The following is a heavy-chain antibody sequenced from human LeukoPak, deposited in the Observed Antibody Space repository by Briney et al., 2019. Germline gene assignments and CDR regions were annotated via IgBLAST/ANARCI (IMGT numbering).Heavy chain of an antibody. J-gene: IGHJ6*02. D-gene: IGHD2-2*02. CDR1: GYTFTGYY. Sequence: ASVKVSCKASGYTFTGYYLHWVRQAPGQGLEWMGWINPNSGGTNYAQKFQGRVTMTRDTSISTAYMDLSRLRFDDTAVYYCAREIPHCSSTSCYRTYGMDVWGQGTTVTVSS. V-gene: IGHV1-2*02. CDR2: INPNSGGT. CDR3: AREIPHCSSTSCYRTYGMDV.